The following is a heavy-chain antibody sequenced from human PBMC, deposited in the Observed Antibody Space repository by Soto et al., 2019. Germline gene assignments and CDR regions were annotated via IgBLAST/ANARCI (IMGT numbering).Heavy chain of an antibody. D-gene: IGHD4-4*01. CDR3: APGMTTVGSGYVMDV. Sequence: QVQLVQSGAEVKKPGSSVTVSCKASGGTFSSYAISWVRQAPGQGLEWMGGIIPIFGTAHYAQKFQGGVTNTADECRSTAYMELSRLRSEETSVYYCAPGMTTVGSGYVMDVWGQGTTVTVSS. V-gene: IGHV1-69*12. CDR1: GGTFSSYA. J-gene: IGHJ6*02. CDR2: IIPIFGTA.